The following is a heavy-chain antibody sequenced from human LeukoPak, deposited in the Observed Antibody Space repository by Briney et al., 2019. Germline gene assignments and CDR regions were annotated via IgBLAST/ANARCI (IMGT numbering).Heavy chain of an antibody. D-gene: IGHD4-17*01. V-gene: IGHV4-39*01. CDR1: GDSISSSNYY. CDR2: IYYSRST. CDR3: ARGHSPVTTKVSYFQN. Sequence: SETLSLTCTVSGDSISSSNYYWGWIRQPPGKGLEWIGSIYYSRSTFCNPSLKSRVTISVDTSKNQFSLKLSSVTAADTAVYYCARGHSPVTTKVSYFQNSGQGTLGTVSS. J-gene: IGHJ1*01.